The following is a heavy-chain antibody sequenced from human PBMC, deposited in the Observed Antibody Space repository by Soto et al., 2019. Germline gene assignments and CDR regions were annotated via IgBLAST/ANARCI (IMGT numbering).Heavy chain of an antibody. J-gene: IGHJ4*02. Sequence: EVQLLESGGGLVQPGGSLRLSCAASGFTFSNYAMSWVRQTPGKGLEWVSAIDGGGGTTFYADSVKGRFTISRDNSKKTLHLQMNSLRVEDTAIYYCAKEDYGDYWGQGTLVTVSS. CDR2: IDGGGGTT. CDR1: GFTFSNYA. CDR3: AKEDYGDY. V-gene: IGHV3-23*01.